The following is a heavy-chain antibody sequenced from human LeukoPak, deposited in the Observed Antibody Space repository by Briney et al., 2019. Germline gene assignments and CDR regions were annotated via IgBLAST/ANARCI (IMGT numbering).Heavy chain of an antibody. CDR2: ISESGGST. V-gene: IGHV3-23*01. CDR3: VKDGSMFDP. CDR1: GFTFSSYA. Sequence: QSGGSLRLSYAASGFTFSSYAMSWGRQAPGKGLEWVSGISESGGSTHHADSVKGRFTVSRDNSKNTLYLQMNSLRVEDTAIYYCVKDGSMFDPWGQGTLVTVAS. J-gene: IGHJ5*02. D-gene: IGHD1-26*01.